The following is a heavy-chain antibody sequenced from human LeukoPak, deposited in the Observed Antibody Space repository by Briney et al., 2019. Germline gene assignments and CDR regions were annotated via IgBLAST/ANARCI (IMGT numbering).Heavy chain of an antibody. Sequence: SETLSLTCTVSGGSISSYYWSWIRQPPGKGLEWIGYIYYSGSTNYYPSLKSRVTISVDTSKNQFSLKLSSVTAADTAVYYCARIGYCTNGVCSDYFDYWGQGTLVTVSS. D-gene: IGHD2-8*01. CDR2: IYYSGST. V-gene: IGHV4-59*01. CDR1: GGSISSYY. CDR3: ARIGYCTNGVCSDYFDY. J-gene: IGHJ4*02.